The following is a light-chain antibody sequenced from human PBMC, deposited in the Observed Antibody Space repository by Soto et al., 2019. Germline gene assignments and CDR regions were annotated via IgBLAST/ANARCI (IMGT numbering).Light chain of an antibody. V-gene: IGKV1-39*01. CDR3: QHSYRSLILT. Sequence: DIQMTQSPSSLSASVGDRVTITCRASQSISNYLNWYQQNPGKAPKLLIYAASRLQSGGPSRFSGSGSGTDFTLTISSLQTEDFATYYRQHSYRSLILTFGPGTKVDIK. J-gene: IGKJ3*01. CDR1: QSISNY. CDR2: AAS.